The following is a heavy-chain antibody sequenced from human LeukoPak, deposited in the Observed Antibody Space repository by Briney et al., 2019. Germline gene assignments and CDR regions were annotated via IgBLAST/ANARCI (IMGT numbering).Heavy chain of an antibody. Sequence: ASVKVSCKASGYTFTSYYMHWVRQAPGQGLEWMGIINPSGGSTSYAQKFQGRVTMTRDTSTSTVCMELSSLRSEDTAVYYCARESRDYDSSGYYGYWGQGTLVTVSS. CDR1: GYTFTSYY. D-gene: IGHD3-22*01. J-gene: IGHJ4*02. V-gene: IGHV1-46*01. CDR2: INPSGGST. CDR3: ARESRDYDSSGYYGY.